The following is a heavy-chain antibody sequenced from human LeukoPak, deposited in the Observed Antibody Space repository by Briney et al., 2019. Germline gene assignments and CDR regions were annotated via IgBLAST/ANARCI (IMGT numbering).Heavy chain of an antibody. CDR3: ARETTTPMVRGVIITTPFGY. D-gene: IGHD3-10*01. Sequence: GRSLTLSCAASGFTFSSHGMHWVRQAPGKGLEWVAMISWDGSEKYYAYSVKGRFTISRDNSKNTLDLQMNSLRAEDTSVYYCARETTTPMVRGVIITTPFGYWGQGTLVTVSS. J-gene: IGHJ4*02. V-gene: IGHV3-33*01. CDR2: ISWDGSEK. CDR1: GFTFSSHG.